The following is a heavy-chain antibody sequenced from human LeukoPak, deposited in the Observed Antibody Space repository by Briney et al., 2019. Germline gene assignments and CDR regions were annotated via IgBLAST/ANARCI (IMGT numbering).Heavy chain of an antibody. CDR3: ARDSKLLATLFDY. CDR1: GGTFSSYA. J-gene: IGHJ4*02. V-gene: IGHV1-69*13. D-gene: IGHD5-12*01. Sequence: SVKVSCKASGGTFSSYAISWVRQAPGQGLEWMGGIIPIFGTANYAQKFQGRVTITADESTSTAYLELRSLRSDDTAVYYCARDSKLLATLFDYWGQGTLVTVSS. CDR2: IIPIFGTA.